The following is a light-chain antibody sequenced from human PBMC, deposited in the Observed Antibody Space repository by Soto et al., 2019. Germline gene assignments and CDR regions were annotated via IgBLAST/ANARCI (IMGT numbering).Light chain of an antibody. CDR3: QQSYNTSRT. Sequence: DIQMTQSPSSLSASVGDRVTITCRASETITTYLNWYQQKAGKAPKLLIYGASTLQSGVSSRFSGSGSGTDFTLTIIGLQPEDFATYYCQQSYNTSRTFGQGTKVDIK. J-gene: IGKJ1*01. CDR1: ETITTY. CDR2: GAS. V-gene: IGKV1-39*01.